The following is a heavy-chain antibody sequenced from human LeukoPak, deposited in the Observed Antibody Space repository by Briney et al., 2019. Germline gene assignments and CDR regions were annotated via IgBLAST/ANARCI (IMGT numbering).Heavy chain of an antibody. V-gene: IGHV1-8*01. D-gene: IGHD6-19*01. CDR3: ARGLSSYSSGWYGMIYYYYYGMDV. CDR2: MNPNSGNT. Sequence: ASGKVSCKASGYTFTSYDINWVRHATGQGLEWMGWMNPNSGNTGYAQKFQGRVTMTRNTSISTAYMELSSLRSEDTAVYYCARGLSSYSSGWYGMIYYYYYGMDVWGQGTTVTVSS. CDR1: GYTFTSYD. J-gene: IGHJ6*02.